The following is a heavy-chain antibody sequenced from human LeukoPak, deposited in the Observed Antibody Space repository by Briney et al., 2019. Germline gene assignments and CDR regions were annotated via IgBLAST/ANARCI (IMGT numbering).Heavy chain of an antibody. CDR1: GFTFSSYG. V-gene: IGHV3-30*03. CDR3: ARENTIFGVVIRGAFDI. J-gene: IGHJ3*02. Sequence: GGSLRLSCAASGFTFSSYGMHWVRQAPGKGLEWVAVISYDGSNKYYADSVKGRFTISRDNSKNTLYLQMNSLRAEDTAVYYCARENTIFGVVIRGAFDIWGQGTMVTVSS. D-gene: IGHD3-3*01. CDR2: ISYDGSNK.